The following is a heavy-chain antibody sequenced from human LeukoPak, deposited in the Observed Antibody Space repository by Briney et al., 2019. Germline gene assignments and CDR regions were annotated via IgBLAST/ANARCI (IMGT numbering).Heavy chain of an antibody. Sequence: GASVKVSCKASGYTFTSYDLHWVRQATGQGLEWMGWMNPNSGNTGYAQKFQGRVTITRKTSINPAYMELSSLRSEDTAVYYCARWINYDRSGYLQEAFDIWGQGTMVTVSS. D-gene: IGHD3-22*01. V-gene: IGHV1-8*01. CDR3: ARWINYDRSGYLQEAFDI. CDR1: GYTFTSYD. J-gene: IGHJ3*02. CDR2: MNPNSGNT.